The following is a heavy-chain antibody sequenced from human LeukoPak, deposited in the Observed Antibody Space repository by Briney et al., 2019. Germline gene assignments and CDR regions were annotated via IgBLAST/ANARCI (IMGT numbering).Heavy chain of an antibody. J-gene: IGHJ3*02. Sequence: GGSLRLSCAASGFTFSSYAMHWVRQAPGKGLEWVAVISYDGSNKYYADSVKGRFTISRDNSKNTLYLQMNSLRAEDTAVYYCARADYGDYLIRGDAFDIWGQGTMVTVSS. V-gene: IGHV3-30*04. D-gene: IGHD4-17*01. CDR2: ISYDGSNK. CDR3: ARADYGDYLIRGDAFDI. CDR1: GFTFSSYA.